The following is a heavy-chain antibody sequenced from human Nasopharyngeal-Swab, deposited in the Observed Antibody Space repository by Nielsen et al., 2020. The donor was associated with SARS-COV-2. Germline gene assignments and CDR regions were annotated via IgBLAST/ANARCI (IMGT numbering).Heavy chain of an antibody. CDR3: ARTGGPVYGLVVDY. J-gene: IGHJ4*02. Sequence: GESLKISCAASGFTFSSYAMSWVRQAPGKGLEWVSAISGSGGSTYYADSVKGRFTISRDNFKNTLYLQMNSLRAEDTAVYYCARTGGPVYGLVVDYWGQGTLVTVSS. D-gene: IGHD6-19*01. V-gene: IGHV3-23*01. CDR1: GFTFSSYA. CDR2: ISGSGGST.